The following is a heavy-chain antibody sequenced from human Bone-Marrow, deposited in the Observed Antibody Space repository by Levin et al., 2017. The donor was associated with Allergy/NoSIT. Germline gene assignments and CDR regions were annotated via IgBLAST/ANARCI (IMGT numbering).Heavy chain of an antibody. J-gene: IGHJ4*02. V-gene: IGHV3-48*03. D-gene: IGHD3-3*01. CDR3: ARDHGRGFGVVVDY. Sequence: PGGSLRLSCVGSGFNFIDHDMTWVRQAPGRGLEWIAHIASNGRPIKYADSVRGRFTISRDNAANALYLQMDSLRVDDTALYYCARDHGRGFGVVVDYWGQGTPVTVSS. CDR2: IASNGRPI. CDR1: GFNFIDHD.